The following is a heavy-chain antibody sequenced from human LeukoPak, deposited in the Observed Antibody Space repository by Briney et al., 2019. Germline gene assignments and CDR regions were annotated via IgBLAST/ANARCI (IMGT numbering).Heavy chain of an antibody. V-gene: IGHV4-38-2*02. CDR2: IFHSGTT. CDR3: ARVSLGKGWPN. CDR1: GYSISSTNS. Sequence: SETLSLTCTVSGYSISSTNSWGWIRQPPGKGLEWIGNIFHSGTTYYNASLKSRVTISLDTSKNQFSLKLRSVTAADTAVYYCARVSLGKGWPNWGQGTLVTVSS. D-gene: IGHD5-24*01. J-gene: IGHJ4*02.